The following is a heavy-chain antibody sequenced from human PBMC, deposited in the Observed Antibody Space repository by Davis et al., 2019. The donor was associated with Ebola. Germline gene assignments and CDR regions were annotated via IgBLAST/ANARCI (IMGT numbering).Heavy chain of an antibody. CDR1: GGSISSYC. Sequence: SETLSLTCTVSGGSISSYCWSWIRQPPGKGLEWIGYIYYSGSTNYNPSLKSRVTISVDTSKNQFSLKLSSVTAADTAVYYCARVIVATIAPFDYWGQGTLVTVSS. D-gene: IGHD5-12*01. J-gene: IGHJ4*02. V-gene: IGHV4-59*01. CDR3: ARVIVATIAPFDY. CDR2: IYYSGST.